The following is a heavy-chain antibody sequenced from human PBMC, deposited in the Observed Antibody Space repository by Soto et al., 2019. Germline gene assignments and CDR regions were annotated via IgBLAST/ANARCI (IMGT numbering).Heavy chain of an antibody. Sequence: PSETLSLTCTVSGGSVSSGSYYWSWIRQPPGKGLEWIGYIYYSGSTNYNPSLKSRVTISVDTSKNQFSLKLSSVTAADTAVYYCARDVSWENPIDYWGQGTLVTVSS. CDR1: GGSVSSGSYY. D-gene: IGHD1-26*01. V-gene: IGHV4-61*01. J-gene: IGHJ4*02. CDR2: IYYSGST. CDR3: ARDVSWENPIDY.